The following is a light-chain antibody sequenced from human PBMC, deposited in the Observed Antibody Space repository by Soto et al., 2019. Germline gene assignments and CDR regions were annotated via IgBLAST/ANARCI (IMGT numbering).Light chain of an antibody. CDR2: GNS. Sequence: QSVLTQPPSVSGAPGQRVTISCTGSSSNIGAGYDVHWYQQLPGTAPKLLIYGNSNRPSGVPDRFSGSKSGTSASLAITGXXXXXXXXYYCQSYDSSLSGSVFGGGTKLTV. CDR1: SSNIGAGYD. V-gene: IGLV1-40*01. J-gene: IGLJ2*01. CDR3: QSYDSSLSGSV.